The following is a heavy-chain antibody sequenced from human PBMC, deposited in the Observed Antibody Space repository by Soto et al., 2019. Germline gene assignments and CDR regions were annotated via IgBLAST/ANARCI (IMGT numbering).Heavy chain of an antibody. D-gene: IGHD3-10*01. V-gene: IGHV3-23*01. CDR2: IGTDGNT. CDR3: VRSYPETRRFGY. Sequence: GSLRLSCAASGFTFNSYAMNWVRQAPGKGLAWVSAIGTDGNTYYANSVKGRFTISRDNSRTTLYLQMNSLRVEDTALYNCVRSYPETRRFGYWGQGTLVTVSS. CDR1: GFTFNSYA. J-gene: IGHJ4*01.